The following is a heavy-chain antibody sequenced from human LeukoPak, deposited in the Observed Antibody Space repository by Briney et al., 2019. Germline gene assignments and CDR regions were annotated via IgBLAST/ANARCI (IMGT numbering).Heavy chain of an antibody. CDR2: INPSGGST. CDR1: GYTFTSYY. CDR3: ARDTRVEMATISRYYYYYMDV. Sequence: APVKVSCKASGYTFTSYYMHWVRQAPGQGLEWMGIINPSGGSTSYAQKFQGRVTMTRDMSTSTVYMELSSLRSEDTAVYYCARDTRVEMATISRYYYYYMDVWGKGTTVTISS. V-gene: IGHV1-46*01. J-gene: IGHJ6*03. D-gene: IGHD5-24*01.